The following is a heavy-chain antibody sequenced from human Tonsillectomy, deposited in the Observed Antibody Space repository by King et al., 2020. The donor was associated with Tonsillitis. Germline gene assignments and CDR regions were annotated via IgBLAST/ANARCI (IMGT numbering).Heavy chain of an antibody. CDR2: IYYSGST. V-gene: IGHV4-59*08. D-gene: IGHD6-13*01. CDR1: GGSISSYY. J-gene: IGHJ4*02. CDR3: AGHYSSSWSTPFDY. Sequence: VQLQESGPGLVKPSETLSLTCTVSGGSISSYYWSWIRQPPGKGLEWIGYIYYSGSTNYNPSLKSRVTISVDTSKNQFSLKLSSVTAADTAVYYCAGHYSSSWSTPFDYWGQGTWVIVS.